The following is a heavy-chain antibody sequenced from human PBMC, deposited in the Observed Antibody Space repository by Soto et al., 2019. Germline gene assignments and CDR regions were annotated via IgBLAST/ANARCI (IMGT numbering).Heavy chain of an antibody. CDR2: MNPGSGDT. D-gene: IGHD3-16*02. CDR1: GYTFTNND. Sequence: GASVKVSCKASGYTFTNNDVSWVRQATGQGLEWMGWMNPGSGDTGYAQKFQGRVTMTRDISIATAYMELNSLTSEDTAIDYCARRESFRSLNWFDPWGQGTLVTVSS. V-gene: IGHV1-8*01. J-gene: IGHJ5*02. CDR3: ARRESFRSLNWFDP.